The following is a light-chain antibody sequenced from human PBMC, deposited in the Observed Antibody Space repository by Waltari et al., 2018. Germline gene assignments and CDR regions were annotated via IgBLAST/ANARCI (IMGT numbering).Light chain of an antibody. Sequence: ETVMTQSPATLSVSPGERATLSCRASRRVTSNLAWYQQKPGQAPRLLIYGASTRATGIPARFSGSGSGTVFTLTISNVQSEDFAVYFCQQYNDWPTLTFGGGTKVEIK. J-gene: IGKJ4*01. CDR3: QQYNDWPTLT. V-gene: IGKV3-15*01. CDR1: RRVTSN. CDR2: GAS.